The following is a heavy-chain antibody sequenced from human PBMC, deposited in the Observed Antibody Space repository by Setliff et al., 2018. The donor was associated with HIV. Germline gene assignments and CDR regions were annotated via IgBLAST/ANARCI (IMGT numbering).Heavy chain of an antibody. CDR3: AKSRWLARNGDAFDV. J-gene: IGHJ3*01. Sequence: NPSETLSLTCDVSGGSVISINSWSWVRQSPGKGLEWIGEIFKSGDTGYNPSLRSRVTMSLDGSKNQLSLTLTSVTAADTALYYCAKSRWLARNGDAFDVWGQGTMVTVSS. CDR1: GGSVISINS. D-gene: IGHD6-19*01. V-gene: IGHV4-4*02. CDR2: IFKSGDT.